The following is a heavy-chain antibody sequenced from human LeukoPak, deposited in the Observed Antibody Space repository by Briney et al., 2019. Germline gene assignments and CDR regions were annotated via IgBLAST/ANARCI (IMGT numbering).Heavy chain of an antibody. J-gene: IGHJ3*02. D-gene: IGHD3-10*01. Sequence: ASVKVSCKASGYTLTGYYMNWVRQAPGQGLEWMGWINPNSGGTNYAQKFQGRVTMTRDKSIRTAYMELSRLTSDDTAVYYCARNIWFGESADAFDIWGQGTMVTVSS. CDR1: GYTLTGYY. V-gene: IGHV1-2*02. CDR3: ARNIWFGESADAFDI. CDR2: INPNSGGT.